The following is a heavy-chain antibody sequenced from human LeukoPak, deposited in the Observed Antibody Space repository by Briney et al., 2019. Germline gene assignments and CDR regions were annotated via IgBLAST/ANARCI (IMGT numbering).Heavy chain of an antibody. CDR1: GFTFSTYG. V-gene: IGHV3-30*18. D-gene: IGHD3-22*01. CDR3: AKDSGSSGYYYLIY. Sequence: GGSLRLSCAASGFTFSTYGMHWVRQAPGKGLEWVAVISYDGSNKYYADSVKGRFTISRDNSKNTLYLQMNSLRAEDTAVYYCAKDSGSSGYYYLIYWGQGTLVTVSS. J-gene: IGHJ4*02. CDR2: ISYDGSNK.